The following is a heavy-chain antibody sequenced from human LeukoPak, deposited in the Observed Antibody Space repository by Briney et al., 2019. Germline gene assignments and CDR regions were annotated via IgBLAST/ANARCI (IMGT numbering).Heavy chain of an antibody. D-gene: IGHD3-9*01. CDR1: GGSISSYY. J-gene: IGHJ4*02. Sequence: SETLSLTCTVSGGSISSYYWSWIRQPPGKGLEWIGYIYYSGSTNYNPSLKSRVTISVDTSKNQFSLKLSSVTAADTAVYYCAVYNYDILTGYSPGYFDYWGQGTLVTVSS. V-gene: IGHV4-59*08. CDR3: AVYNYDILTGYSPGYFDY. CDR2: IYYSGST.